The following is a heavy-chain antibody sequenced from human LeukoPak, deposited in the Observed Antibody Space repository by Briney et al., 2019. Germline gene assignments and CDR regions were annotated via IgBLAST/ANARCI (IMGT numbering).Heavy chain of an antibody. CDR2: IYYSGST. D-gene: IGHD1-26*01. J-gene: IGHJ4*02. CDR3: ARVPGVGAIDY. CDR1: GGSISSSSYY. V-gene: IGHV4-39*07. Sequence: SETLSLTCTVSGGSISSSSYYWGWIRQPPGKGLEWIGSIYYSGSTYYNPSLKSRVTISVDTSKNQFSLKLSSVTAADTDVYYCARVPGVGAIDYWGQGTLVTVSS.